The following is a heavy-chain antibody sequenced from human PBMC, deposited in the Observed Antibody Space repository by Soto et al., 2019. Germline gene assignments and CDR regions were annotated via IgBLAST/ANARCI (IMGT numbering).Heavy chain of an antibody. D-gene: IGHD3-10*01. Sequence: SETLSLTCAVYGGSFSGYYWSWIRQPPGKGLEWIGEINHSGSTNYNPSLKSRVTISVDTSKNQFSLKLSSVTAADTAVYYCARSETPSGRTQLEGPSWFDPWGQGTLVTVSS. V-gene: IGHV4-34*01. J-gene: IGHJ5*02. CDR3: ARSETPSGRTQLEGPSWFDP. CDR1: GGSFSGYY. CDR2: INHSGST.